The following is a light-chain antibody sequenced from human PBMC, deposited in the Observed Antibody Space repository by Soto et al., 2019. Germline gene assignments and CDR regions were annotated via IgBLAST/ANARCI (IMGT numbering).Light chain of an antibody. CDR2: NVY. J-gene: IGLJ1*01. CDR3: SSYTSSSTLYV. Sequence: QSVLTQPASVSGSPGQSITISCTGTSSDVGAYNFVSWHQQHPGKAPKLMIYNVYDRPSGISYRFSGSKSGNTASLTISGLQGEDEADYYCSSYTSSSTLYVFGSGTQLTVL. V-gene: IGLV2-14*03. CDR1: SSDVGAYNF.